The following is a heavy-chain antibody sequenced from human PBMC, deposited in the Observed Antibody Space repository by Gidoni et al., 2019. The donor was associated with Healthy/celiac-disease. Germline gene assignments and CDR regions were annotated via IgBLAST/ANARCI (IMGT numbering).Heavy chain of an antibody. D-gene: IGHD6-19*01. V-gene: IGHV1-18*01. CDR1: VYTFTRHG. J-gene: IGHJ4*02. CDR2: ISAYNGNT. Sequence: QVQLVPSGAEVKKPRASVQVSCNAYVYTFTRHGISWVRQAPGQVLGWMGWISAYNGNTNYAQKRQGRVTMTTDTSTSTAYMELRSLRSDDTAVYYCAARAAYSSGWYYFDYWGQGTLVTVSS. CDR3: AARAAYSSGWYYFDY.